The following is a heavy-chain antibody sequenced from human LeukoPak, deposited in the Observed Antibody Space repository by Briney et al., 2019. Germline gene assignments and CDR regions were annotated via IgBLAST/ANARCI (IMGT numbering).Heavy chain of an antibody. Sequence: GGSLRLTCAASGFTFTSYSMNWVRQAPGKGLEWVSTISGGGSTYYADSVKGRFTISRDNSKNTLYLQVNSLRAEDTAVYYCAKGGKWDVTPYDYWGQGTLVTVSS. J-gene: IGHJ4*02. V-gene: IGHV3-23*01. CDR2: ISGGGST. CDR3: AKGGKWDVTPYDY. CDR1: GFTFTSYS. D-gene: IGHD1-26*01.